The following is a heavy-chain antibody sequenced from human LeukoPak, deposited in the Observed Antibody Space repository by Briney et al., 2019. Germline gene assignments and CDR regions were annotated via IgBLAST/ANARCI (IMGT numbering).Heavy chain of an antibody. CDR2: IYYSGST. Sequence: SETLSLTCTVSGGSISSSSYYWGWIRQPPGKGLEWIGSIYYSGSTYYNPSLKSRVTISVDTSKNQFSLKLSSVTAADTAVYYCARQSTDFWSGYRPYNWFDPWGQGTLVTVSS. D-gene: IGHD3-3*01. CDR1: GGSISSSSYY. V-gene: IGHV4-39*01. J-gene: IGHJ5*02. CDR3: ARQSTDFWSGYRPYNWFDP.